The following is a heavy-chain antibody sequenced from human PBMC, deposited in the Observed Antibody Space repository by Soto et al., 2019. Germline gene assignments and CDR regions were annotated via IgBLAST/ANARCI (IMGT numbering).Heavy chain of an antibody. Sequence: ASVKVSCKASGYTFTSYAMHWARQAPGQRLEWMGWINAGNGNTKYSQKFQGRVTITRDTSASTAYMELSSLRSDDTAVYYCATVDAINLGDYWGQGTLVTVSS. CDR2: INAGNGNT. D-gene: IGHD7-27*01. J-gene: IGHJ4*02. CDR3: ATVDAINLGDY. V-gene: IGHV1-3*01. CDR1: GYTFTSYA.